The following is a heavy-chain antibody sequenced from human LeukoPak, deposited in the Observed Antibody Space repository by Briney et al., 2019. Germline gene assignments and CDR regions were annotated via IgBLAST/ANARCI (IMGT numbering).Heavy chain of an antibody. Sequence: GGSLRLSCAASGFTFSSYSMNWVRQAPGKGLEWVSYISSNSSTIYYADSVKGRFTISRDNAKNSLYLQMNSLRAEDTAVYYCAREFRPYGDYTHVDDAFDIWGQGTMVTVSS. CDR1: GFTFSSYS. CDR3: AREFRPYGDYTHVDDAFDI. J-gene: IGHJ3*02. V-gene: IGHV3-48*01. CDR2: ISSNSSTI. D-gene: IGHD4-17*01.